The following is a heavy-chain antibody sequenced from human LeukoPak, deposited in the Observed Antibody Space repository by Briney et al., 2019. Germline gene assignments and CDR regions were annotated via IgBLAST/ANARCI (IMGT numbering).Heavy chain of an antibody. CDR3: AKNLGGSSWYYFDY. Sequence: GGSLRLSCAASGFTFSTYAMSWVRQAPGKGLEWVSAISGSGGSTYYADSVKGRFTISRDNSKNTLYLQMNSLRAEDTAVYYCAKNLGGSSWYYFDYWGQGTLVTVSS. CDR1: GFTFSTYA. CDR2: ISGSGGST. D-gene: IGHD6-13*01. V-gene: IGHV3-23*01. J-gene: IGHJ4*02.